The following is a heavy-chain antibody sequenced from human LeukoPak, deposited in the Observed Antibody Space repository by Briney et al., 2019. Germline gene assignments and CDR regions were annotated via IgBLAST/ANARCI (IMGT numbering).Heavy chain of an antibody. Sequence: GGSLRLSCAAPGFTFSSYAMHWVRQAPGKGLEWVAVISYDGSNKYYADSVKGRFTISRDNSKNTLYLQMNSLRAEDTAVYYRAGNVLRSPGMDVWGQGTTVTASS. CDR2: ISYDGSNK. V-gene: IGHV3-30*04. CDR3: AGNVLRSPGMDV. D-gene: IGHD3-3*01. J-gene: IGHJ6*02. CDR1: GFTFSSYA.